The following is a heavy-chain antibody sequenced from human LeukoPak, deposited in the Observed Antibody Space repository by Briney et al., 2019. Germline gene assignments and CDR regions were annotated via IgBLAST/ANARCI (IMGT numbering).Heavy chain of an antibody. J-gene: IGHJ4*02. CDR1: GGSVSSGSYF. CDR2: IYYSGST. V-gene: IGHV4-61*01. Sequence: SETLSLTCTVSGGSVSSGSYFWSWIRQPPGKGLEWIGYIYYSGSTNYNPSLESRVTISRDTSKNQFSLKLNSLTAADTAVYYCARERGEYCSSTSCSKYYFDYWGQGTLVTVSS. D-gene: IGHD2-2*01. CDR3: ARERGEYCSSTSCSKYYFDY.